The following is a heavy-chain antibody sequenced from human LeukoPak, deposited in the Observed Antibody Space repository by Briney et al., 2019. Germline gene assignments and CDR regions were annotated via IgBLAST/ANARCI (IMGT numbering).Heavy chain of an antibody. CDR3: ARLPAEFYCRRVICYTSGSEVNY. V-gene: IGHV5-51*01. J-gene: IGHJ4*02. Sequence: GESLKISRKGSGYSFTSYWIAWVRQMPGKGLEWMGIIYPGDSNTIYNPSFQGQVTISADKSVRTAYLQWSSLKASDTAMYYCARLPAEFYCRRVICYTSGSEVNYLGQGTLVTVSS. CDR2: IYPGDSNT. CDR1: GYSFTSYW. D-gene: IGHD1-26*01.